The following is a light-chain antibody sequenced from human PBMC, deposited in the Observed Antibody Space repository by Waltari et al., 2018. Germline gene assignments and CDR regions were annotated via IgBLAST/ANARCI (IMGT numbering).Light chain of an antibody. CDR2: DAS. V-gene: IGKV3-11*01. CDR1: QSVSSY. J-gene: IGKJ2*01. Sequence: EIVLTQSPATLSLSPGERATLPCRASQSVSSYLAWYQQKPGQAPSLLIYDASNRATGIPARFSGSWSGTDFTLTISSLEPEDFAVYYCQQRSNWPPRYTFGQGTKLEIK. CDR3: QQRSNWPPRYT.